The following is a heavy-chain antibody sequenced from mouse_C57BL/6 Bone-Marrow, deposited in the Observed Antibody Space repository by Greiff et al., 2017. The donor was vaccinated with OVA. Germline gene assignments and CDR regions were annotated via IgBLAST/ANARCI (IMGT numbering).Heavy chain of an antibody. CDR1: GYTFTSYW. CDR3: ARGGVLQGSLDY. Sequence: VQRVESGTELVKPGASVKLSCKASGYTFTSYWMHWVKQRPGQGLEWIGNINPSNGGTNYNEKFKSKATLTVDKSSSTAYMQLSSLTSEDSAVYYCARGGVLQGSLDYWGQGTSVTVSS. J-gene: IGHJ4*01. D-gene: IGHD6-1*01. CDR2: INPSNGGT. V-gene: IGHV1-53*01.